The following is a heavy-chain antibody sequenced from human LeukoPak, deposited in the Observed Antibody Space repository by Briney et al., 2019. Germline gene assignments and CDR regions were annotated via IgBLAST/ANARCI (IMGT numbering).Heavy chain of an antibody. J-gene: IGHJ4*02. CDR1: GFTFSSYA. V-gene: IGHV3-23*01. Sequence: GGSLRLSCAASGFTFSSYAMSWVRQAPGKGLEWVSAISGSGGSTYYADSVKGRFTISRDNSKNTLYLRMNSLRAEDTAVYYCANSYYYDSSGLLYYFDYWGQGTLVTVSS. CDR2: ISGSGGST. CDR3: ANSYYYDSSGLLYYFDY. D-gene: IGHD3-22*01.